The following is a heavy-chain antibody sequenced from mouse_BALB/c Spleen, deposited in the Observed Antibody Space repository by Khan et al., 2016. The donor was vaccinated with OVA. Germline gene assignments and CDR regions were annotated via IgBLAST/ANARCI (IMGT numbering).Heavy chain of an antibody. CDR3: AKDPPYYSLDY. Sequence: VQLQESGPGLVAPSQSLSITCTVSGFSLTDYAVSWIRQPPGKGLEWLGVIWAGGSKYYYSVLKSRLSISKDNSKSQVFLKVNRLQTDDTAMYYWAKDPPYYSLDYWGQGTSVTVSS. CDR2: IWAGGSK. V-gene: IGHV2-6-5*01. CDR1: GFSLTDYA. J-gene: IGHJ4*01.